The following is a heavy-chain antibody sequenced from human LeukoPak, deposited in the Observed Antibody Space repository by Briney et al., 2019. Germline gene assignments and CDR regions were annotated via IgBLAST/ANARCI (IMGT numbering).Heavy chain of an antibody. Sequence: PSETLSLTCTVSGGSISSYYWSWIRQPPGKGLEWIGSIYYSGSTYYNPSLKSRVTISVDTSKNQFSLKLSSVTAADTAVYYCARDLHASSWFDPWGQGTLVTVSS. CDR1: GGSISSYY. D-gene: IGHD2-2*01. V-gene: IGHV4-59*12. J-gene: IGHJ5*02. CDR2: IYYSGST. CDR3: ARDLHASSWFDP.